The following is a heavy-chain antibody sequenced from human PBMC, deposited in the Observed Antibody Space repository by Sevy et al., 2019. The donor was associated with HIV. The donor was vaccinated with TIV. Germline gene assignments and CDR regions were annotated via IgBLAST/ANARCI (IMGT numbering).Heavy chain of an antibody. CDR1: GYTFTGYY. CDR3: ARVGGTRFGSSHFDY. D-gene: IGHD3-16*01. J-gene: IGHJ4*02. Sequence: ASVKVSCKASGYTFTGYYMHWVRQAPGQGLEWMGWINPNSGGTNYAQKFQGRVTMTRDTSISTAYMELSRLRSDDTAGYYCARVGGTRFGSSHFDYWGQGTLVTVSS. CDR2: INPNSGGT. V-gene: IGHV1-2*02.